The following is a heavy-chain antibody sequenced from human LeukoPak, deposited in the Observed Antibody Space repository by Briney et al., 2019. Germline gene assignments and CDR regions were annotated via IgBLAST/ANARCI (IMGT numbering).Heavy chain of an antibody. J-gene: IGHJ6*03. CDR1: GYSISSGYY. D-gene: IGHD2/OR15-2a*01. V-gene: IGHV4-38-2*02. CDR3: ARVLSYYMDV. CDR2: IYHSGST. Sequence: SETLSLTCTVSGYSISSGYYWGWIRQPPGKGLEWIGSIYHSGSTYYNPSLKSRVTISVDTSKNQFSLKLSSVTAADTAVYYCARVLSYYMDVWGKGTTVTVSS.